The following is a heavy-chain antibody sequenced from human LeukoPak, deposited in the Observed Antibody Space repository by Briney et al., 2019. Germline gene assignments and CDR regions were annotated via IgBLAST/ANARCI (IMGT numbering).Heavy chain of an antibody. CDR2: MNPNSGNT. Sequence: GASVKVSCKASGYTFTSYDINWVRQATGQGLEWMGWMNPNSGNTGYAQKFQGRVTMTRNTSISTAYMELSSLRSEDTAVYYCARHPILKRTVTKLLGLYYYYYYGMDVWGQGTTVTVSS. CDR1: GYTFTSYD. D-gene: IGHD4-17*01. CDR3: ARHPILKRTVTKLLGLYYYYYYGMDV. V-gene: IGHV1-8*01. J-gene: IGHJ6*02.